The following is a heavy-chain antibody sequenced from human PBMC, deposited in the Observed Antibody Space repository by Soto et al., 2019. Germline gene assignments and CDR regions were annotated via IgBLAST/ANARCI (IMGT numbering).Heavy chain of an antibody. J-gene: IGHJ4*02. V-gene: IGHV4-34*01. Sequence: SETLSLTWAVDGPSFSGYYWSWIRPPPGGGREWIGEIKHSGSTNYNTCLKSQVTISVDTPKNQLSLKRSSVTAEDPAVYYCGRVGYWNDPFDYWGQGTLVTVSS. CDR1: GPSFSGYY. CDR2: IKHSGST. D-gene: IGHD1-1*01. CDR3: GRVGYWNDPFDY.